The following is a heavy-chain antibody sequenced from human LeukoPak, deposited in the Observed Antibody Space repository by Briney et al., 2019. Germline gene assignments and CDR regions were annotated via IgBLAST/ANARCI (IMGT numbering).Heavy chain of an antibody. V-gene: IGHV3-72*01. CDR2: SRNKAKSYTT. CDR1: GFTFSDHF. Sequence: QPGGSLSLSCVVSGFTFSDHFLDWVRQAPGKGLEWVGRSRNKAKSYTTECAASVKGRFTISRDDSKNSLYLQMNSLKTEDTAVYYCVRVGSVAGSDYLDYWGQGTLVTVSS. CDR3: VRVGSVAGSDYLDY. J-gene: IGHJ4*02. D-gene: IGHD6-19*01.